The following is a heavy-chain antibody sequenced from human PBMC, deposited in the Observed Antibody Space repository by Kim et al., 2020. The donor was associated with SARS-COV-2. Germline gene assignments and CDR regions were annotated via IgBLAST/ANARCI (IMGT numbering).Heavy chain of an antibody. J-gene: IGHJ4*01. CDR2: IHYGGSS. D-gene: IGHD6-19*01. CDR1: GVSITNSPYY. Sequence: SETLSLTCTVSGVSITNSPYYWGWIRQPPGKGLEWIGSIHYGGSSYYNPSLNSRVIISVDTSNNQFSLNLSSVTAADTAVYFCATLSHIAVTGTLENWGQGTLVTVSP. V-gene: IGHV4-39*01. CDR3: ATLSHIAVTGTLEN.